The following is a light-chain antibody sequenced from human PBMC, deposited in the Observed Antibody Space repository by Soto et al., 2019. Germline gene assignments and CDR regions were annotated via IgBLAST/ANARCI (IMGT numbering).Light chain of an antibody. V-gene: IGKV2-24*01. CDR3: VQGAETRT. J-gene: IGKJ1*01. CDR1: QSLLQSDGNTY. Sequence: IVMTQTPLSSRVTLVQPASISCRSSQSLLQSDGNTYLSWLQVRQGQPPRLLIYQVSNRFSGVPDTFTGSGAGTDFTLRISRVEHEDVGVYYCVQGAETRTFGQGTTVEI. CDR2: QVS.